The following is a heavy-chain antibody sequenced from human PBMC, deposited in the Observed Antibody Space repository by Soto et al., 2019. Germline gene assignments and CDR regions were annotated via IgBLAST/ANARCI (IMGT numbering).Heavy chain of an antibody. Sequence: SDTLSLTCTVSGGSISSYYWSWIRQPPGKGLEWIGYMYNTGSTIYNPSLKSRVTISVDTSKNQFSLKLNSVTAADTAVYYCARDLWGYCGADCYPLDVWGQGTTVT. V-gene: IGHV4-59*01. D-gene: IGHD2-21*02. CDR3: ARDLWGYCGADCYPLDV. J-gene: IGHJ6*02. CDR1: GGSISSYY. CDR2: MYNTGST.